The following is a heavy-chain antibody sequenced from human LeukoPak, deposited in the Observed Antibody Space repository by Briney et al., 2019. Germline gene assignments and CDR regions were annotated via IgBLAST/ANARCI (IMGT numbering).Heavy chain of an antibody. J-gene: IGHJ5*02. CDR3: AIRRTHNWFDP. CDR2: IIPILGIA. CDR1: GGTFSSYA. D-gene: IGHD1-14*01. Sequence: SVKVSCKASGGTFSSYAISWARQAPGQGLEWMGRIIPILGIANYAQKFQGRVTITTDESTSTAYMELSSLRSEDTAVYYCAIRRTHNWFDPWGQGTLVTVSS. V-gene: IGHV1-69*04.